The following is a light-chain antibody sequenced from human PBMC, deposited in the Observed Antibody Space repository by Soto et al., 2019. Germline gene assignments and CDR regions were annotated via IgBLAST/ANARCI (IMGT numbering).Light chain of an antibody. CDR2: EVS. V-gene: IGKV1-5*03. J-gene: IGKJ3*01. Sequence: DIQMTQSPSTLSASVGDRVTITCRASQSISPFLAWYQQKPGKAPNVLISEVSTLKSGVPSRFSGGGSRTDFTLTITSLQPEDFATYYCQQTSSAPFTFGPGTKVDI. CDR1: QSISPF. CDR3: QQTSSAPFT.